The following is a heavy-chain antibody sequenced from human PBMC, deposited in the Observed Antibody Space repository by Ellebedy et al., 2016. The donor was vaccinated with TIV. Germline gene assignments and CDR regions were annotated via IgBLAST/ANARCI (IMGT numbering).Heavy chain of an antibody. CDR1: GFTFSSYD. CDR2: IGTAGDT. CDR3: ARDPYYGFGYFDL. Sequence: GGSLRLXXAASGFTFSSYDMHWVRQATGKGLEWVSMIGTAGDTYYPGSVKGRFTISRDKSKNTVSLEVTSLRLEDTATYYCARDPYYGFGYFDLWGRGTLVTVSS. D-gene: IGHD3-10*01. V-gene: IGHV3-13*01. J-gene: IGHJ2*01.